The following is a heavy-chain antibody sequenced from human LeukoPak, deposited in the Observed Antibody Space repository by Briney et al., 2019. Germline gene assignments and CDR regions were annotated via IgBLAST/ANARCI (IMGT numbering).Heavy chain of an antibody. J-gene: IGHJ4*02. V-gene: IGHV3-74*01. CDR2: IIGDGSLI. CDR3: AKLVVVIGTIDDFDY. D-gene: IGHD2-15*01. Sequence: GGSLRLSCAVSGFTFSDSWMHWVRQVPGKGLVYVSSIIGDGSLIHYADSVRGRFTVSRDNAKNTVYLQMNSLGAEDTAVYYCAKLVVVIGTIDDFDYWGQGTLVTVSS. CDR1: GFTFSDSW.